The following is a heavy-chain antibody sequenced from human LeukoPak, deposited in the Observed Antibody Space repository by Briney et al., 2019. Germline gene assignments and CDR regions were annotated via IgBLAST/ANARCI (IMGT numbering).Heavy chain of an antibody. D-gene: IGHD5-12*01. Sequence: SETLSLTCAVYGGSFSGYYWSWIRQPPGKGLEWIGEINHSGSTNCNPSLKSRVTISVDTSKNQFSLKLSSVTAADTAVYYCARSPTIRYYYYYYMDVWGKGTTVTVSS. CDR2: INHSGST. CDR3: ARSPTIRYYYYYYMDV. V-gene: IGHV4-34*01. CDR1: GGSFSGYY. J-gene: IGHJ6*03.